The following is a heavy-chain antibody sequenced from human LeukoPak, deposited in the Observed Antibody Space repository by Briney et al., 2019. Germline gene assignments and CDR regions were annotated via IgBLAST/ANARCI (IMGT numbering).Heavy chain of an antibody. CDR3: ASDRSSYDYYFDH. CDR2: ISYDGSNK. V-gene: IGHV3-30-3*01. CDR1: GFTFSNYA. D-gene: IGHD5-12*01. J-gene: IGHJ4*02. Sequence: GGSLRLSCAASGFTFSNYAMHWVRQAPGKGLEWVAVISYDGSNKYYADSVKGRFTISRDNSKNTLYLQMNSLRAEDTAVFYCASDRSSYDYYFDHWGQGTLVTVSS.